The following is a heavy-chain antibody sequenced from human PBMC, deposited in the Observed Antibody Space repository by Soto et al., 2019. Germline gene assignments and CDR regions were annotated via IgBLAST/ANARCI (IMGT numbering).Heavy chain of an antibody. CDR3: ARGRYYYDSSGYYSRAFDY. D-gene: IGHD3-22*01. CDR2: IYYSGST. Sequence: SETLSLTXTVSGGSISSGGYYWSWIRQHPGKGLEWIGYIYYSGSTYYNPSLKSRVTISVDTSKNQFSLKLSSVTAADTAVYYCARGRYYYDSSGYYSRAFDYWGQGTLVTVSS. V-gene: IGHV4-31*02. J-gene: IGHJ4*02. CDR1: GGSISSGGYY.